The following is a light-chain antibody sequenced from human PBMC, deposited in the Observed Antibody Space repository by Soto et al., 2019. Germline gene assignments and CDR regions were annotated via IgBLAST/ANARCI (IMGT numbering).Light chain of an antibody. CDR1: SSDVGSYNY. CDR3: SSYTSSSTLYV. V-gene: IGLV2-14*01. J-gene: IGLJ1*01. CDR2: EVT. Sequence: QSALTQPASVSGSPGQSITISCTVASSDVGSYNYVSWYQQYPGKAPKLIIYEVTNRPSGVSNRFSGSKSGNTASLTISGLQAEDEADYYCSSYTSSSTLYVFATGTKVTV.